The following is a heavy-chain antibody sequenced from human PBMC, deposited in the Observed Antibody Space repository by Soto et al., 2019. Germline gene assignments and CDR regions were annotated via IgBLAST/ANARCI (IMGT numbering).Heavy chain of an antibody. CDR1: GGSFSGYY. Sequence: QVQLQQWGAGLLKPSETLSLTCAVYGGSFSGYYWSWIRQPPGKGLEWMGEINHSGSTNYNPSLKSRVTISVDTSKNQFSLKLSSVTAADTAVYCCARVKVGGYSGYVRYYYYYYGMDVWGQGTTVTVSS. CDR2: INHSGST. J-gene: IGHJ6*02. D-gene: IGHD5-12*01. V-gene: IGHV4-34*01. CDR3: ARVKVGGYSGYVRYYYYYYGMDV.